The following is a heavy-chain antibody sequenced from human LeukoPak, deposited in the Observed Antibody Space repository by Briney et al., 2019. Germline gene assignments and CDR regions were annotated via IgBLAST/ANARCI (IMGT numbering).Heavy chain of an antibody. CDR2: IIPIFGTA. V-gene: IGHV1-69*13. J-gene: IGHJ5*02. CDR1: GGTFSSYA. CDR3: ARDLSGVWSGYYAPLDNWFDP. D-gene: IGHD3-3*01. Sequence: SVKVSCKASGGTFSSYAVSWVRQAPGQGLEWMGGIIPIFGTANYAQKFQGRVTITADESTSTAYMELSSLRSEDTAVYYCARDLSGVWSGYYAPLDNWFDPWGQGTLVTVSS.